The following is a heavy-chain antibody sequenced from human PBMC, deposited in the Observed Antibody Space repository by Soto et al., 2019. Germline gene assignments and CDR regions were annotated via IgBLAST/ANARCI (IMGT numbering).Heavy chain of an antibody. V-gene: IGHV3-23*01. J-gene: IGHJ6*02. CDR1: GFTFSSYA. CDR3: AKHDCSGGSCYSRYSYYYGMDV. D-gene: IGHD2-15*01. CDR2: ISGSGGST. Sequence: GSLRLSCAASGFTFSSYAMSWVRQAPGKGLEWVSAISGSGGSTYYADSVKGRFTISRDNSKNTLYLQMNSLGAEDTAVYYCAKHDCSGGSCYSRYSYYYGMDVWGQGTTVTVSS.